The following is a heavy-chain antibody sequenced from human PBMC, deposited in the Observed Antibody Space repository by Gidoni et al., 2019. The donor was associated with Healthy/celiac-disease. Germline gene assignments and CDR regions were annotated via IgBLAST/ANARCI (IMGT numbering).Heavy chain of an antibody. Sequence: QVQRVQSGAEVKKPGASVKVSCQASGYTFPSYAINWVRQAPGQGLEWMGWMNPNSGNTGYAQKFQGRVTMTRNTSISTAYMELSSLRSEDTAVYYCARVPGERYCTNGVCYTTASETRYHFDYWGQGTLVTVSS. CDR2: MNPNSGNT. CDR3: ARVPGERYCTNGVCYTTASETRYHFDY. CDR1: GYTFPSYA. J-gene: IGHJ4*02. V-gene: IGHV1-8*01. D-gene: IGHD2-8*01.